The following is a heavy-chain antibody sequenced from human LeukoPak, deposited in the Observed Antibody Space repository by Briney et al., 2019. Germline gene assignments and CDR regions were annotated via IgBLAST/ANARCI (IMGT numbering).Heavy chain of an antibody. J-gene: IGHJ4*02. Sequence: PGGSLRLSCAASGFTFSSYSMNWVRQAPGKGLEWVANIKLDGSEKNYVDSVKGRFTISRDNTKNSLYLQMNSLRVEDTAVYYCARRYFDHWGQGTLVTVSP. V-gene: IGHV3-7*03. CDR3: ARRYFDH. D-gene: IGHD3-9*01. CDR1: GFTFSSYS. CDR2: IKLDGSEK.